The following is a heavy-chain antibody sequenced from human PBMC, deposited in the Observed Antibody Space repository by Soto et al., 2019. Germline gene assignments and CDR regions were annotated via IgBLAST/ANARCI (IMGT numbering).Heavy chain of an antibody. D-gene: IGHD5-12*01. CDR3: ERGLRGPDF. J-gene: IGHJ4*02. CDR1: GFTFINYC. V-gene: IGHV3-74*01. Sequence: PGGSLRLSCAASGFTFINYCIHWVRQAPLKVLLLFSRINNYCSNTVYADAVKGLFSISRYNAHNTLFLRMNSLIAEDTAVYYCERGLRGPDFWGPGTLVTVSX. CDR2: INNYCSNT.